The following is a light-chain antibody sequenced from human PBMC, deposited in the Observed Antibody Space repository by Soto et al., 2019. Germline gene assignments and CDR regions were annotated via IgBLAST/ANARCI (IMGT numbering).Light chain of an antibody. CDR3: QQYNSYSPWT. CDR2: AAS. J-gene: IGKJ1*01. CDR1: QGISNY. V-gene: IGKV1-16*01. Sequence: DTQMTQSPSSLSASVGDRVTITCRSSQGISNYLAWYQQKPGKVPKLLLYAASTLQTGVPSRFGGGGSGTEFTLTISGLQPDDFATYYCQQYNSYSPWTFGPGTKVDIK.